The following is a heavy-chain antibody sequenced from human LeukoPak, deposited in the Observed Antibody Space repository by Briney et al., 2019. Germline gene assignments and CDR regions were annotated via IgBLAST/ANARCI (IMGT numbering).Heavy chain of an antibody. J-gene: IGHJ6*04. CDR1: GFTFSHYG. CDR2: ISYDGSNK. CDR3: ARKFLYGSGKEADV. V-gene: IGHV3-30*03. Sequence: PGGSLRLSCAASGFTFSHYGVHWVRQAPGKGLEWVAVISYDGSNKYYADSVKGRFTISRDNSKNTVFLQMNSLRAEDTAVYYCARKFLYGSGKEADVWGKGTTVTVSS. D-gene: IGHD3-10*01.